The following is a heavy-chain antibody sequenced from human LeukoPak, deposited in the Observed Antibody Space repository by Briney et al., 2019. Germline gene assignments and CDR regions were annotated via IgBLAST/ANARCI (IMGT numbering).Heavy chain of an antibody. D-gene: IGHD1-26*01. Sequence: ASVKVSCKASGYTFTDYYFHWVPQAPGQGLEWMGRINPNNGDTNYAQKFQGRVTMTRDTSISTAYMELSRLGSDDTAVYYCARELVGAEFDYWGQGSLVTVSS. V-gene: IGHV1-2*06. CDR1: GYTFTDYY. CDR3: ARELVGAEFDY. CDR2: INPNNGDT. J-gene: IGHJ4*02.